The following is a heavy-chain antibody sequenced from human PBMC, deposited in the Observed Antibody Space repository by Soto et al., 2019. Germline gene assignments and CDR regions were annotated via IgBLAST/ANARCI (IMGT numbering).Heavy chain of an antibody. J-gene: IGHJ4*02. CDR3: ASRRDGYPYLDY. CDR2: IYHSGST. D-gene: IGHD5-12*01. V-gene: IGHV4-4*02. CDR1: GGSISSSYW. Sequence: QVQLQESGPGLVKPSGTLSLACAVSGGSISSSYWCSWVRQPPGKGLEWIGEIYHSGSTIYNPSLKSRVTISVDKSKNKFSLKLSSVTAADTAVYYCASRRDGYPYLDYWGQGTLVTVSS.